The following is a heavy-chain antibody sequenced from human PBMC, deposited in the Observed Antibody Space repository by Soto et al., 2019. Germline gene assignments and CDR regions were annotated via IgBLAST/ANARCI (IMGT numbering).Heavy chain of an antibody. CDR2: IDPSDSYT. V-gene: IGHV5-10-1*01. Sequence: GESLKISCKGSGYSFTSYWIGWVRQMPGKGLEWMGRIDPSDSYTNYSPSFQGHVTISADKSISTAYLQWSSLKASDTAMYYCARQRRGVVPAAIGVADVWGQGTTVTVSS. CDR3: ARQRRGVVPAAIGVADV. J-gene: IGHJ6*02. D-gene: IGHD2-2*01. CDR1: GYSFTSYW.